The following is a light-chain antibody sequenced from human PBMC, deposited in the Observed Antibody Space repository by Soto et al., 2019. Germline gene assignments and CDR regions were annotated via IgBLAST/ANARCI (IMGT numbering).Light chain of an antibody. CDR1: QSVSSN. Sequence: EIVMTQSPATLSVSPGERATLSCRASQSVSSNLAWYQQKPGQAPRLLIYGASTRATGIPARFSGSGSGTEFTLTISSPQSEDFEVYYCQQYNNWPFPSWTFGQGTKVEIK. V-gene: IGKV3-15*01. J-gene: IGKJ1*01. CDR2: GAS. CDR3: QQYNNWPFPSWT.